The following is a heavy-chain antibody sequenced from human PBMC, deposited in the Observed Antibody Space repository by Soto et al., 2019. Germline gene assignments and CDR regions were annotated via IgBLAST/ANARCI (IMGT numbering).Heavy chain of an antibody. CDR2: ISSSSSYI. J-gene: IGHJ4*02. CDR3: AREQGPDGGYYDFWSGYYVGDY. CDR1: GFTFSSYS. D-gene: IGHD3-3*01. Sequence: PGGSLRLSCAASGFTFSSYSMNWVRQAPGKGLEWVSSISSSSSYIYYADSVKGRFTISRDNAKNSLYLQMNSLRAEDTAVYYCAREQGPDGGYYDFWSGYYVGDYWGQGTLVTVSS. V-gene: IGHV3-21*01.